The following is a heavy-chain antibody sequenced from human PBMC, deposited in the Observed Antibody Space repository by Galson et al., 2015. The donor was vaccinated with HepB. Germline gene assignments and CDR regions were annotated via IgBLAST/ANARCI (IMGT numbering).Heavy chain of an antibody. CDR1: GGTFSSYA. CDR3: ARDGQYCSGANCYYTSPFDY. V-gene: IGHV1-69*01. Sequence: VSCKASGGTFSSYAFSWVRQAPGQGLEWMGGIIPIFGTTNYAQKFQGRVTITADESTSTAFMELSSLKSEDTAVYYCARDGQYCSGANCYYTSPFDYWGQGTLVTVSS. CDR2: IIPIFGTT. J-gene: IGHJ4*02. D-gene: IGHD2-15*01.